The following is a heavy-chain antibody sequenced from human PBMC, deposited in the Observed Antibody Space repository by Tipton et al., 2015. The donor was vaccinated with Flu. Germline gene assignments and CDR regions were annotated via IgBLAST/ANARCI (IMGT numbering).Heavy chain of an antibody. CDR1: GYTFTNYG. CDR3: ARDKVGRVHDF. CDR2: TSAYNENT. V-gene: IGHV1-18*01. D-gene: IGHD1-26*01. Sequence: QLVQSGAEVKKPGASVKVSCKASGYTFTNYGMTWVRQAPGQGLEWMGWTSAYNENTVYAQNFQGRVTMTTDTSTSTVYMELRSLRSDDTAVYYCARDKVGRVHDFWGQGTLVTVSS. J-gene: IGHJ4*02.